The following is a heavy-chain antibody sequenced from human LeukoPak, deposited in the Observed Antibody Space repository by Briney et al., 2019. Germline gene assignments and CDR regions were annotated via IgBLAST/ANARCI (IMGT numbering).Heavy chain of an antibody. V-gene: IGHV3-48*02. CDR3: ARHFTAMASFDF. CDR2: ISSSSSTI. CDR1: GFTVSSNY. J-gene: IGHJ4*02. D-gene: IGHD5-18*01. Sequence: GGSLRLSCAASGFTVSSNYMSWVRQTPGKGLEWVSYISSSSSTIYYADSVKGRFTISRDNAKNSLYLQMNSLRDEDTAVYYCARHFTAMASFDFWGQGTLVTVSS.